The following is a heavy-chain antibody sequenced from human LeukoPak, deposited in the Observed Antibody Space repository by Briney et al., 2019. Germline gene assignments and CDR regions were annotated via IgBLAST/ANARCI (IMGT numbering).Heavy chain of an antibody. V-gene: IGHV4-39*07. CDR3: ARRGQWLYYY. J-gene: IGHJ4*02. CDR1: GDSISTSNSY. CDR2: IYYSGST. D-gene: IGHD6-19*01. Sequence: PSETLSLTCTVSGDSISTSNSYWGWIRQPPGKGLEWIGTIYYSGSTFYNPSLKSRVTVSVDTSKNQFSLKLSSVTAADTAVYYCARRGQWLYYYWGQGTLVTVSS.